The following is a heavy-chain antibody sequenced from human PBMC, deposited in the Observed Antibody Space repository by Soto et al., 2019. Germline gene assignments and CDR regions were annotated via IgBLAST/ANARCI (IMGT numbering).Heavy chain of an antibody. V-gene: IGHV4-31*03. CDR2: IYKNGTA. D-gene: IGHD3-10*01. CDR3: ARASGRTPLDY. J-gene: IGHJ4*02. Sequence: VQLQESGPGLVRPSQTLSLTCTFSGAPMTSDGYYWSWTRPHPGKGLEWIGYIYKNGTAYYNPSLSSRPTISVDTSTIQFSLNLSSVTAADTAVYYCARASGRTPLDYWGQGTLVTVSS. CDR1: GAPMTSDGYY.